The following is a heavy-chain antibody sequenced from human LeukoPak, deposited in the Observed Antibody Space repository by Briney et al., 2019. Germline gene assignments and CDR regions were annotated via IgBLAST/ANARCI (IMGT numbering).Heavy chain of an antibody. CDR3: ARILLRSVKQWQPFEY. J-gene: IGHJ4*02. CDR1: GGSFSGYY. D-gene: IGHD6-19*01. V-gene: IGHV4-34*01. Sequence: PSETLSLTXAVYGGSFSGYYWSWIRQPPGKGLEWIGEINHSGSTNYNPSLKSRVTISVDTSKNQFSLKLSSVTAADTAVYYCARILLRSVKQWQPFEYWGQGTLVTVSS. CDR2: INHSGST.